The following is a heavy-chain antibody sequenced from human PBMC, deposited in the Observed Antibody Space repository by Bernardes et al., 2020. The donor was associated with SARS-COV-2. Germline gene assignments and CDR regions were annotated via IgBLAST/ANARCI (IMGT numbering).Heavy chain of an antibody. CDR1: GFTFSSYS. D-gene: IGHD2-2*01. CDR3: ASQPAAIPDYYYYYGMDV. V-gene: IGHV3-21*01. J-gene: IGHJ6*02. Sequence: GGSLRLSSAASGFTFSSYSMNWVRQAPGKGLEWVSSISSSSSYIYYADSVKGRFTISRDNAKNSLYLQMNSLRAEDTAVYYCASQPAAIPDYYYYYGMDVWGQGTTVTVSS. CDR2: ISSSSSYI.